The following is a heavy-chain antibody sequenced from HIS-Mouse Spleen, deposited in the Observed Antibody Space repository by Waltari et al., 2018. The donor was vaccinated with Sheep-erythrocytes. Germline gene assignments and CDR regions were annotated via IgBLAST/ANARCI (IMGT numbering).Heavy chain of an antibody. V-gene: IGHV1-69*04. Sequence: QVQLVQSGAEVKKPGSSVKVSCKASGAHFSSYAISWVRQAPGQGLEWMGRIIPILVIANYAQKFQGRVTITADKSTSTAYMELSSLRSEDTAVYYCAQTGATTPHFDYWGQGTLVTVSS. J-gene: IGHJ4*02. CDR1: GAHFSSYA. D-gene: IGHD1-26*01. CDR3: AQTGATTPHFDY. CDR2: IIPILVIA.